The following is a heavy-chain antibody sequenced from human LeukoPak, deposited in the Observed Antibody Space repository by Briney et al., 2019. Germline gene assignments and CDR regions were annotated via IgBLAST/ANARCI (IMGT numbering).Heavy chain of an antibody. D-gene: IGHD2-15*01. J-gene: IGHJ6*03. CDR1: GGTFSSYA. Sequence: ASVKDSCKASGGTFSSYAISWVRQAPGQGLEWMGGIIPILGTANYAQKLQGRVTITADKSTSTAYMELSSLRSEDTAVYYCARTKEYCSGGSCYSPPIYYYYMDVWGKGTTVAVSS. V-gene: IGHV1-69*06. CDR2: IIPILGTA. CDR3: ARTKEYCSGGSCYSPPIYYYYMDV.